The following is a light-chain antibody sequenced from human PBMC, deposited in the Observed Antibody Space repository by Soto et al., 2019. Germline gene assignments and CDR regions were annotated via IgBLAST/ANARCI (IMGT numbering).Light chain of an antibody. V-gene: IGKV3-15*01. Sequence: EILMTQSPGTLSVSPGEGTTLSCRASQSVGDKVAWYQQKPGQAPRLLMYGAFTRATGIPARFSGGGSGTEFTLTISSLQPEDFAVYYCQQYHNWPQTFGRGTNVEVK. CDR2: GAF. CDR3: QQYHNWPQT. J-gene: IGKJ1*01. CDR1: QSVGDK.